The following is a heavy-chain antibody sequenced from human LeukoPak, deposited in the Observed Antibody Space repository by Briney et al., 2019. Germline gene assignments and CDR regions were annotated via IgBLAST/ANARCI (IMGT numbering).Heavy chain of an antibody. CDR1: GGPIYSYY. CDR2: LYPGVST. J-gene: IGHJ6*03. V-gene: IGHV4-4*07. Sequence: SETLSLACTVSGGPIYSYYWSWIRQTAGKGLEWIGRLYPGVSTNYNPSLKSRVTMSVDTSKNQFALKLSAVTAADTAVYYCARLKFYDSTGYSPGHYMDVWGKGTTVTVSS. D-gene: IGHD3-22*01. CDR3: ARLKFYDSTGYSPGHYMDV.